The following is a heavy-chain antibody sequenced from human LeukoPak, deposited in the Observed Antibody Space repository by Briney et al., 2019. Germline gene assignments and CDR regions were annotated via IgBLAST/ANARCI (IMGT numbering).Heavy chain of an antibody. J-gene: IGHJ4*02. CDR1: GFTFSSYW. CDR2: IKQDGSEK. D-gene: IGHD3-22*01. Sequence: GGSLRLPCAASGFTFSSYWMSWVRQAPGKGLEWVANIKQDGSEKYYVDSVKGRFTISRDNAKNSLYLQMNSLRAEDTAVYYCARPFSYYDSSGYRHYWGQGTLVTVSS. CDR3: ARPFSYYDSSGYRHY. V-gene: IGHV3-7*01.